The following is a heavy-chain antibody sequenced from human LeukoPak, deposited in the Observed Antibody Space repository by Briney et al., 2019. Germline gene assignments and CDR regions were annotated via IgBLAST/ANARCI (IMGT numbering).Heavy chain of an antibody. CDR2: IRYDGSNK. D-gene: IGHD3-3*01. V-gene: IGHV3-30*02. CDR1: GFTFSSYG. J-gene: IGHJ5*02. CDR3: AKDSGNYDFWSGYPWFDP. Sequence: GGSLRLSCAASGFTFSSYGMHWVRQAPGKGLEWVAFIRYDGSNKYYADSVKGRFTISRDNSKNTLYLQMNSLRAEDTAVYYCAKDSGNYDFWSGYPWFDPWGQGTLVTVSS.